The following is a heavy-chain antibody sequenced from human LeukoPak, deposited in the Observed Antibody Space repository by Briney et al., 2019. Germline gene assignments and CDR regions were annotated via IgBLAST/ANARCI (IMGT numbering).Heavy chain of an antibody. CDR2: ISGSGGST. CDR3: TRDRNYYDGSGYYLY. Sequence: PGGSLRLSCAASGFTFSSYAMSWVRQAPGKGLEWVSAISGSGGSTYYADSVKGRFTISRDNSKNTLYVQMNSLRAEDTAVYYCTRDRNYYDGSGYYLYWGQGTLVTVSS. CDR1: GFTFSSYA. J-gene: IGHJ4*02. D-gene: IGHD3-22*01. V-gene: IGHV3-23*01.